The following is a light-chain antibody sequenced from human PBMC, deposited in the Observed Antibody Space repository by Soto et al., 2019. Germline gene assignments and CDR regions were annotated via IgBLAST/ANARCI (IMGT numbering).Light chain of an antibody. CDR1: ESVSSSY. Sequence: ETVLTQSPGTLSLSPGERTTLSCRASESVSSSYLAWYQQKPGQAPRLLIYDASSRATGIPDRFSGSGSGTDFTITISRLVPEDFAVYYCQQYVRSPPSWTFGPGTKVEIK. J-gene: IGKJ1*01. CDR2: DAS. CDR3: QQYVRSPPSWT. V-gene: IGKV3-20*01.